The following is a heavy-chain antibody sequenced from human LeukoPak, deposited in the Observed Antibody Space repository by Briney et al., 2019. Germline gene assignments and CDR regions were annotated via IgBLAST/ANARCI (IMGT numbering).Heavy chain of an antibody. CDR2: INTNTGNP. V-gene: IGHV7-4-1*02. CDR1: GYTFTSYA. J-gene: IGHJ5*02. D-gene: IGHD1-1*01. CDR3: ARDLKTSRHSTRWFDP. Sequence: ASVEVSCKASGYTFTSYAMNWVRQAPGQGLEWMGWINTNTGNPTYAQGFTGRFVFSLDTSVSTAYLQISSLKAEDTAVYYCARDLKTSRHSTRWFDPWGQGTLVTVSS.